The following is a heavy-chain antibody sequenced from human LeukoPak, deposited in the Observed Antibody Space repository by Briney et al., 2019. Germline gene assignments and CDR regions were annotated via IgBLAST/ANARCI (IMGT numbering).Heavy chain of an antibody. D-gene: IGHD3-16*01. J-gene: IGHJ4*02. V-gene: IGHV4-31*03. CDR1: GCSISSDGYY. Sequence: SETLPLTCTVSGCSISSDGYYWSWIRQPPGKGLEWIGYIYYSGSTYYNPSLKSRVTISVDTSKNQFYLKLSYVNAADRAVDYCARARKLLLGVEVGYFDYWGQGTLVTVSS. CDR3: ARARKLLLGVEVGYFDY. CDR2: IYYSGST.